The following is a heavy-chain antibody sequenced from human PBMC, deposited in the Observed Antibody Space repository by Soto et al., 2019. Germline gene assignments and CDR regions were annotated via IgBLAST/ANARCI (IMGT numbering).Heavy chain of an antibody. CDR2: ISYDGSNK. D-gene: IGHD3-22*01. V-gene: IGHV3-30-3*01. Sequence: QVQLVESGGGVVQPGRSLRLSCAASGFTFSSYAMHWVRQAPGKGLEWVAVISYDGSNKYYADSVKGRFTISSDNSKNTLYLQMNSLRAEDTAVYYCARAIVVVTNFDYWGQGTLVTVSS. CDR3: ARAIVVVTNFDY. J-gene: IGHJ4*02. CDR1: GFTFSSYA.